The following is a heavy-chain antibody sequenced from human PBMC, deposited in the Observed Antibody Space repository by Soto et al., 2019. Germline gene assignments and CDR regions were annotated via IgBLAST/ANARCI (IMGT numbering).Heavy chain of an antibody. J-gene: IGHJ4*02. CDR2: IYWNDDK. CDR3: AHRPDDSGYFDD. CDR1: GFSLSSTRVG. V-gene: IGHV2-5*01. D-gene: IGHD3-22*01. Sequence: QITLKESGPTLLKPTQTLTLTCSFSGFSLSSTRVGVGWIRQPPGKALVWVALIYWNDDKRYSPSLRSRLPITEETSKNQVFLTVTNTDPVDTATYYCAHRPDDSGYFDDWGQGALVTVSS.